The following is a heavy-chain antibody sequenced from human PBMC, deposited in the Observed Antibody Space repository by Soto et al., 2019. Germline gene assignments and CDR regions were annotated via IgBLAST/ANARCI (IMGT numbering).Heavy chain of an antibody. V-gene: IGHV1-69*13. CDR2: IIPIFGTA. CDR1: GGTFSSYA. D-gene: IGHD2-2*01. CDR3: ARDRGDFVFVPTAMRTLYWFDP. Sequence: SVKGSCKASGGTFSSYAISWVRQAPGQGLEWMGGIIPIFGTANYAQKFQGRVTITADESTSTAYMELSSLRSEDTAVYYCARDRGDFVFVPTAMRTLYWFDPWGQGALVTVSS. J-gene: IGHJ5*02.